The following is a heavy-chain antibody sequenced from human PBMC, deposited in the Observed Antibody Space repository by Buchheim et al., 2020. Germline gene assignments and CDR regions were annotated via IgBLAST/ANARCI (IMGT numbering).Heavy chain of an antibody. J-gene: IGHJ4*02. Sequence: EVQLVESGGGLVQPGRSLRLSCAASGFAFSDYGFNWVRQAPGKGLEWVAHVNSDGSEKYYVDSVKGRFTISRDNAKSSLYLHMNSLRAEDTALYYCARDQSRADFWGQGTL. CDR1: GFAFSDYG. CDR3: ARDQSRADF. CDR2: VNSDGSEK. V-gene: IGHV3-7*01.